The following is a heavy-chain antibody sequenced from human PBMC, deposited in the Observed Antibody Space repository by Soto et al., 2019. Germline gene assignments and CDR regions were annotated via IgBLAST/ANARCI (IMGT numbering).Heavy chain of an antibody. Sequence: GGSLRLSCAASGFTFSNYAMSSVRQAPGKGLEWVSSITGSGDYTYYADSVKGRFTRSRDNSKNTLYLQMNSLRAEDTAVYYCAKARYYDSTGYLYYFDYWGQGTLVTVSS. CDR3: AKARYYDSTGYLYYFDY. D-gene: IGHD3-22*01. CDR1: GFTFSNYA. CDR2: ITGSGDYT. V-gene: IGHV3-23*01. J-gene: IGHJ4*02.